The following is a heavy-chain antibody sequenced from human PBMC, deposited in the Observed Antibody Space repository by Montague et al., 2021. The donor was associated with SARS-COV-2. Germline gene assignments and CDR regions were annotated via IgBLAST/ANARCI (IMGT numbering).Heavy chain of an antibody. D-gene: IGHD6-19*01. Sequence: CAISGDSVSSNSVAWSWIRQSPSRGLEWLGRTYYRSKWYNDYAPSVRGRLTVNPDASKNEFSLEMNYVTPEDTAVYYCVRYSGWFYFDFWGQVTLGTVS. V-gene: IGHV6-1*01. CDR3: VRYSGWFYFDF. CDR1: GDSVSSNSVA. CDR2: TYYRSKWYN. J-gene: IGHJ4*02.